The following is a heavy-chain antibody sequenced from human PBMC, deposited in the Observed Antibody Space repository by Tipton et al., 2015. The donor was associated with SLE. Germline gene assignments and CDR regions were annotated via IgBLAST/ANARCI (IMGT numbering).Heavy chain of an antibody. CDR3: ARDPAYYYDSSGSFDY. J-gene: IGHJ4*02. CDR1: GFTFSSYS. D-gene: IGHD3-22*01. V-gene: IGHV3-48*01. CDR2: ISSSSSTI. Sequence: GSLRLSCAASGFTFSSYSMNWVRQAPGKGLEWVSYISSSSSTIYYADSVKGRFTISRDNAKNSLYLQMNSLRAEDTAVYYCARDPAYYYDSSGSFDYWGQGTLVTVSS.